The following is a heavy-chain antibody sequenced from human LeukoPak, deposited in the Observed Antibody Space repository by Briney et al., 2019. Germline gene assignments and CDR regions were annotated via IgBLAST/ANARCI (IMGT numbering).Heavy chain of an antibody. CDR3: ARLIGDRTIYDY. CDR2: INQGGSET. V-gene: IGHV3-7*01. Sequence: GGSLRLSCAASGFTFRTYLMSWVRQAPGKGLEWVASINQGGSETYYVESVKGRFTISRDNAMNSFFLQMNSLRAEDTTVYYCARLIGDRTIYDYWGQGTLVTVSS. D-gene: IGHD6-6*01. CDR1: GFTFRTYL. J-gene: IGHJ4*02.